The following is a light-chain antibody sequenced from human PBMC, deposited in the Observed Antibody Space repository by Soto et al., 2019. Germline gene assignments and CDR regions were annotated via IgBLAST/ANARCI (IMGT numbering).Light chain of an antibody. Sequence: QSVLTQPPSASGSPGQSVTISCTGTSCDVGGYNYVSWYQQHPGKAPKLMIYEVTKRPSGVPDRFSGSKSGNTASLTVSGLQAEDEADYYCSSYAGSLYVFGTGTKLTVL. J-gene: IGLJ1*01. CDR2: EVT. CDR1: SCDVGGYNY. V-gene: IGLV2-8*01. CDR3: SSYAGSLYV.